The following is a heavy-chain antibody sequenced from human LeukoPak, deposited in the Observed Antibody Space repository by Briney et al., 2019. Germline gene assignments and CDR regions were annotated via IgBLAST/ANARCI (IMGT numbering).Heavy chain of an antibody. CDR3: ARQSSGIAATDKIDY. CDR1: GFTFSSYA. Sequence: GGSLRLSCAASGFTFSSYAMTWVRQAPGKGLEWVSSLTCMSRTIYYADSVKGRFTISRDDAKKPLYLQMNSLRVQDTAIYYCARQSSGIAATDKIDYWGQEALVTVSS. V-gene: IGHV3-21*01. D-gene: IGHD6-13*01. J-gene: IGHJ4*02. CDR2: LTCMSRTI.